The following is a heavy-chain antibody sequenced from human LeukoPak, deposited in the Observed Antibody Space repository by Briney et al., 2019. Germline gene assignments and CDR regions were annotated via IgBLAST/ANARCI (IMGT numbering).Heavy chain of an antibody. CDR1: GYTFTSYY. D-gene: IGHD6-19*01. J-gene: IGHJ3*02. Sequence: ASVKVSCKASGYTFTSYYMHWVRQAPGQGLEWMGIINPSGGSTSYAQKFQGRVTMTRDTSTSTVYMELSSLRSEDTAVYYCARVKEQWLVLDAFDNWGQGTMVTVSS. V-gene: IGHV1-46*01. CDR3: ARVKEQWLVLDAFDN. CDR2: INPSGGST.